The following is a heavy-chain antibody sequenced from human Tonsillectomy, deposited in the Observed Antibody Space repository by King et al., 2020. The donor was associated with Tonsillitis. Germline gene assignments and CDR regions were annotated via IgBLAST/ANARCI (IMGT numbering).Heavy chain of an antibody. Sequence: VQLQESGPGLVKPSETLSLTCGVSGYSISSGYYWGWIRQPPGKGLEWIGSIYHSGSTYYNPSLKSRVTISVDTSKNQFSLKLSSVTAADTAVYYCARAISWSESLNSWGQGTLVTVSS. V-gene: IGHV4-38-2*01. J-gene: IGHJ4*02. CDR1: GYSISSGYY. CDR3: ARAISWSESLNS. D-gene: IGHD3-3*01. CDR2: IYHSGST.